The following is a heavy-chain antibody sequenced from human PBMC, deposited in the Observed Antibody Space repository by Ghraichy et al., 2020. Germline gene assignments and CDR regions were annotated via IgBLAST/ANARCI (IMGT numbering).Heavy chain of an antibody. CDR3: VRPDNGREVDY. D-gene: IGHD1-1*01. J-gene: IGHJ4*02. Sequence: SETLSLTCTVSGGSISSSAYYGGWIRQPPGKGLEWIGTIYYSGSTYYNPSLKSRVTISVDTSKNQFSLRLSSVTAADTAVYYCVRPDNGREVDYWGQGTLVTVSS. CDR2: IYYSGST. V-gene: IGHV4-39*01. CDR1: GGSISSSAYY.